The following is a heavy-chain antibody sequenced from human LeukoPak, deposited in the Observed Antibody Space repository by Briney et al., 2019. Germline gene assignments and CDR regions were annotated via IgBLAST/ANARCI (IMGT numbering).Heavy chain of an antibody. CDR1: GGSISSYY. Sequence: SETLSLTCTVSGGSISSYYWSWIRQPPGKGPEWIGYIYYSGSTNYNPSLKSRVTISVDTSKNQFSLKLSSVTAADTAVYYCARGITMVRGVMPSDAFDIWGQGTMVTVSS. V-gene: IGHV4-59*01. D-gene: IGHD3-10*01. J-gene: IGHJ3*02. CDR2: IYYSGST. CDR3: ARGITMVRGVMPSDAFDI.